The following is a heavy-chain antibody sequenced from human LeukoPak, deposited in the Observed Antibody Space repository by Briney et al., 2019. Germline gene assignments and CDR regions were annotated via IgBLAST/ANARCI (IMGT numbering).Heavy chain of an antibody. CDR2: IKSDGSST. V-gene: IGHV3-74*01. D-gene: IGHD3-3*01. J-gene: IGHJ4*02. Sequence: GGSLRLSCAASGFTFSSYWMHWVRQAPGKGLVWVSHIKSDGSSTNYADFVKGRFTISRDNAKNTLYLQMNSLRAEDTAVYFCAREDFWSGYIDYWGQGNLVTVSS. CDR1: GFTFSSYW. CDR3: AREDFWSGYIDY.